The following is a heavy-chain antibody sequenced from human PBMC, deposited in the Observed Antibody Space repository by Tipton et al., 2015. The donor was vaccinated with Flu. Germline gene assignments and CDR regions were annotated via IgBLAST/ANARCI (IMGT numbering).Heavy chain of an antibody. CDR2: ISAYNGNT. CDR1: GYTFTSYG. V-gene: IGHV1-18*04. Sequence: QSGAEVKKPGASVKVSCKASGYTFTSYGISWVRQAPGQGLEWMGWISAYNGNTNYAQKLQGRVTMTTDTSTSTAYMELRSLRSDDTAVYYCARVNSNYVYGYYYYMDVWGKGTTVTVSS. CDR3: ARVNSNYVYGYYYYMDV. D-gene: IGHD4-11*01. J-gene: IGHJ6*03.